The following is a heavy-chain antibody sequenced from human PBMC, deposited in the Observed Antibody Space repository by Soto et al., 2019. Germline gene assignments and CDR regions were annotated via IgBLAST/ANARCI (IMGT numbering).Heavy chain of an antibody. V-gene: IGHV3-30*18. J-gene: IGHJ4*02. CDR3: AKDPFITMIVVVNYFDY. CDR1: GFTFSSYG. Sequence: GGSLRLSCAASGFTFSSYGMHWVRQAPGKGLEWVAVISYDGSNKYYADSVKGRFTISRDNSKNTLYLQMNSLRAEDTAVYYCAKDPFITMIVVVNYFDYWGQGTLVTVSS. D-gene: IGHD3-22*01. CDR2: ISYDGSNK.